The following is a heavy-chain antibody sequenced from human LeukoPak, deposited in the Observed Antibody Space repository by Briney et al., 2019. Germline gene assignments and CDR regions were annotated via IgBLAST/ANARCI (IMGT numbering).Heavy chain of an antibody. CDR1: GGSFSGYY. J-gene: IGHJ3*02. CDR2: INHSGST. D-gene: IGHD3-22*01. V-gene: IGHV4-34*01. Sequence: PSETLSLTCAVYGGSFSGYYWSWIRQPPGKGLEWIGEINHSGSTNYNPSLKSRVTISVDTPKNQFSLKLSSVTAADTAVYYCARHRPRRPRLYYYDSSGYPDAFDIWGQGTMVTVSS. CDR3: ARHRPRRPRLYYYDSSGYPDAFDI.